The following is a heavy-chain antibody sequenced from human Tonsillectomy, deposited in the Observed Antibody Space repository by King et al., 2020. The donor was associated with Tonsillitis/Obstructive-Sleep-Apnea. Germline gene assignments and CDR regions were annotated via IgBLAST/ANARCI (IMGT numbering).Heavy chain of an antibody. D-gene: IGHD3-3*01. CDR1: GFSFSNAW. CDR3: TTGDVLRFLGGGY. J-gene: IGHJ4*02. Sequence: QLVQSGGGLVKPGGSLRLSCAASGFSFSNAWMSWVRQAPGKGLEWVGRIKSKTDGGTTDYAAPVKGRFTISRDDSKNTLYLKMNSLKTEETAVYYCTTGDVLRFLGGGYWGQGTLVTVSS. V-gene: IGHV3-15*01. CDR2: IKSKTDGGTT.